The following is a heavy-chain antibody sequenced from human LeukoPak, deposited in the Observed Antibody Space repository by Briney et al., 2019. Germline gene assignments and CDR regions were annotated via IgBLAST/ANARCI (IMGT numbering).Heavy chain of an antibody. V-gene: IGHV4-59*08. CDR2: IYYSGST. J-gene: IGHJ5*02. CDR1: GGSISSYY. Sequence: SETLSLTCTVSGGSISSYYWSWIREPPGKGLEWIGYIYYSGSTNYNPSLKSRVTISVDTSKNQFSLKLSSVTAADTAVYYCARGGGLRGWFDPWGQGTLVTVSS. CDR3: ARGGGLRGWFDP. D-gene: IGHD4-17*01.